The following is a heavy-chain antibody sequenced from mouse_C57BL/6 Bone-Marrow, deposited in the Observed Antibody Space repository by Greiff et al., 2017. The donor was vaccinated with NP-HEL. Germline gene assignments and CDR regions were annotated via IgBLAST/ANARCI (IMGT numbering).Heavy chain of an antibody. Sequence: EVKLVESGGGLVQPKGSLKLSCAASGFSFNTYAMNWVRQAPGKGLEWVARIRSKSNNYATYYADSVKDRFTISRDDSESMLYLQMNNLKTEDTAMYYCVRRGLTGDFDVWGTGTTVTVSS. V-gene: IGHV10-1*01. J-gene: IGHJ1*03. CDR1: GFSFNTYA. D-gene: IGHD4-1*01. CDR3: VRRGLTGDFDV. CDR2: IRSKSNNYAT.